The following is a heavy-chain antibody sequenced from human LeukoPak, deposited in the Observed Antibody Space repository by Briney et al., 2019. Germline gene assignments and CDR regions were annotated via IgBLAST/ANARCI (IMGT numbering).Heavy chain of an antibody. CDR2: IYYSGST. J-gene: IGHJ4*02. CDR1: GGSISTSNYY. Sequence: PSETLSLTCTVSGGSISTSNYYWGWIRQPPGKGLEWIGSIYYSGSTYYNPSLKSRVTISVDTSKNQFSLKLSSVTAADTAVYYCARAGYYDSSGYYYWYIDYWGQGTLVTVSS. V-gene: IGHV4-39*01. D-gene: IGHD3-22*01. CDR3: ARAGYYDSSGYYYWYIDY.